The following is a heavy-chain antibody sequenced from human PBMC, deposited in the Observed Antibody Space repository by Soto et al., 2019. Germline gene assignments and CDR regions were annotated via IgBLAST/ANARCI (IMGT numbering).Heavy chain of an antibody. D-gene: IGHD6-6*01. V-gene: IGHV3-30-3*01. CDR3: AREEYSSSSTGFDY. CDR1: GFTFSSYA. Sequence: GGSLRLSCAASGFTFSSYAMHWVRQAPGKGLEWVAVISYDGSNKYYADSVKGRFTISRDNSKNTLYLQMNSLRAEVTAVYYCAREEYSSSSTGFDYWGQGTLVTVSS. CDR2: ISYDGSNK. J-gene: IGHJ4*02.